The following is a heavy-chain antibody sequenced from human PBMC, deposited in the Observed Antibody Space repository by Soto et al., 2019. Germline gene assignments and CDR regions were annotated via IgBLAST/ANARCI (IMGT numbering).Heavy chain of an antibody. CDR3: ARDRGYSTFDC. CDR2: LNQDGSEK. Sequence: PVGSLRLSCAASGFTFSTYWMSWVRQAPGKGLEWVANLNQDGSEKNYVDSVKGRFTISRDNAKNSLVLQMNSLRAEDTALYYCARDRGYSTFDCWGQGTLVTVSS. CDR1: GFTFSTYW. V-gene: IGHV3-7*01. J-gene: IGHJ4*02. D-gene: IGHD3-22*01.